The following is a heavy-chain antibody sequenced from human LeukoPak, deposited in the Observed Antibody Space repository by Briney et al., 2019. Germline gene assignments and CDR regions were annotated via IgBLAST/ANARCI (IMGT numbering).Heavy chain of an antibody. D-gene: IGHD3-3*01. CDR3: ARVDTILDAFDI. CDR1: GGSISSSSYY. V-gene: IGHV4-39*01. CDR2: IHYSGST. Sequence: SETLSLTCTVSGGSISSSSYYWGWIRQPPGKGLEWIGSIHYSGSTYYNPSLKSRVTISVDTSKNQFSLKLSSVTAADTAVYYCARVDTILDAFDIWGQGTMVTVSS. J-gene: IGHJ3*02.